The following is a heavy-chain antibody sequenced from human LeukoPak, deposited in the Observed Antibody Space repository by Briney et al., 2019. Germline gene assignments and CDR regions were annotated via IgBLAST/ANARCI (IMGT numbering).Heavy chain of an antibody. CDR3: ARVVDTAMVLVLYYSDY. J-gene: IGHJ4*02. Sequence: ASAKVSCKASGYTFTSYGISWVRQAPGQGLEWMGWISAYNGNTNYAQKLQGRVTMTTDTSTSTAYMELRSLRPDDTAVYYCARVVDTAMVLVLYYSDYWGQGTLVTVSS. D-gene: IGHD5-18*01. CDR2: ISAYNGNT. V-gene: IGHV1-18*01. CDR1: GYTFTSYG.